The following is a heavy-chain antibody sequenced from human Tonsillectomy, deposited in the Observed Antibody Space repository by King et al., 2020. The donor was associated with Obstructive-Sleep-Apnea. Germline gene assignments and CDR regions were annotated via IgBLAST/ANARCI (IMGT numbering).Heavy chain of an antibody. D-gene: IGHD4-17*01. J-gene: IGHJ3*02. CDR3: TRHDYGDYWVDAFDI. CDR1: GFTFGDYA. Sequence: QLVQSGGGLVRPGRSLRLSCTASGFTFGDYAMSWFRQAPGKGLEWVGFIRSKAYGGTTEYAASVKGRFTISRDDSKSIAYLQMNSLKTEDTAVYYCTRHDYGDYWVDAFDIWGQGTMVTVSS. CDR2: IRSKAYGGTT. V-gene: IGHV3-49*03.